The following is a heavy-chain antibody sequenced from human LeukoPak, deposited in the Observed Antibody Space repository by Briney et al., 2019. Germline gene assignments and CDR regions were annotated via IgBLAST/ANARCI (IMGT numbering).Heavy chain of an antibody. D-gene: IGHD6-19*01. CDR3: AKRGKGTYSSGWSDY. Sequence: GGSLRLSCAASGFTFSSYGMHWVRQAPGKGLEWVAFIRYDGSNKYYADSVKGRFTISRDNSKNTLYLQMNSLRAEDTAVYYCAKRGKGTYSSGWSDYWGQGTLVTVSS. J-gene: IGHJ4*02. CDR1: GFTFSSYG. CDR2: IRYDGSNK. V-gene: IGHV3-30*02.